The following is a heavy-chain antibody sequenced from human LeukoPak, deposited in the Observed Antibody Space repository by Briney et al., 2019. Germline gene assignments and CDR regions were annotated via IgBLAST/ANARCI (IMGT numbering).Heavy chain of an antibody. CDR1: GGTFSSYA. V-gene: IGHV1-69*13. J-gene: IGHJ4*02. CDR3: ARSSSSWIYYFDY. CDR2: IIPIFGTA. Sequence: SVKVSCKASGGTFSSYAISWVRQAPGQGLEWMGGIIPIFGTANYAQKFQGRVTITADESTGTAYMELSSLRSEDTAVYYRARSSSSWIYYFDYWGQGTLVTVSS. D-gene: IGHD6-13*01.